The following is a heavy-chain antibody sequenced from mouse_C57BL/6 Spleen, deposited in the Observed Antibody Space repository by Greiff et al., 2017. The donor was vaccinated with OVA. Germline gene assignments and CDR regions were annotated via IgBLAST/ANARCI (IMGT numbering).Heavy chain of an antibody. CDR2: IHPNSGST. V-gene: IGHV1-64*01. Sequence: QVQLKQPGAELVKPGASVKLSCKASGYTFTSYWMHWVKQRPGQGLEWIGMIHPNSGSTNYNEKFKSKATLTVDKSSSTAYMQLSSLTSEDSAVYYCAREGGGRAYAMDYWGQGTSVTVSS. J-gene: IGHJ4*01. CDR3: AREGGGRAYAMDY. D-gene: IGHD3-3*01. CDR1: GYTFTSYW.